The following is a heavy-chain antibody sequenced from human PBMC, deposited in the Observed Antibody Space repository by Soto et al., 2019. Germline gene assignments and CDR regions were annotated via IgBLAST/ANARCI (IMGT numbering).Heavy chain of an antibody. D-gene: IGHD5-18*01. J-gene: IGHJ4*02. CDR2: VSSHGGST. CDR1: EFTFSSYA. CDR3: VKTLQYSYGLPH. V-gene: IGHV3-64D*06. Sequence: PGGSLRLSCSASEFTFSSYAMHWVRQAPGKGLEYVSTVSSHGGSTYYADSVKGRFTISRDNSKNTLYLQMSSLRPEDTAVYYCVKTLQYSYGLPHWGQGTLVTVSS.